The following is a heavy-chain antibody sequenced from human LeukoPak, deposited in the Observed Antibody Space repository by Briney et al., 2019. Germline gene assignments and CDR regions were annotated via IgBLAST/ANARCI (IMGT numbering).Heavy chain of an antibody. CDR2: INASGSI. J-gene: IGHJ5*02. CDR1: GGSTSSGTYC. Sequence: PSETLSLTCTVSGGSTSSGTYCWSWIRQPAGKGLEWIGRINASGSINYNPSLKSRVTISVDTSKNQFSLKLSSVTAADTAVYYCARRPYRQWLGEEDWFDPWGQGTLVTVSS. V-gene: IGHV4-61*02. CDR3: ARRPYRQWLGEEDWFDP. D-gene: IGHD6-19*01.